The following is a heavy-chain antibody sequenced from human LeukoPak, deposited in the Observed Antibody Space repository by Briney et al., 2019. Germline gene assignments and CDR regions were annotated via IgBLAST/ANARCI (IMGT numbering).Heavy chain of an antibody. CDR3: ARRGAATYAFDI. CDR1: GFTFSSYV. J-gene: IGHJ3*02. D-gene: IGHD2-15*01. CDR2: ISSNGGST. V-gene: IGHV3-64*01. Sequence: GGSLRLSCAASGFTFSSYVMYWVRQAPGKGLEYVSAISSNGGSTYYANSVKDRFTISRDNSKNTLYLQMGSLRAGDMAVYYCARRGAATYAFDIWGQGTMVTVSS.